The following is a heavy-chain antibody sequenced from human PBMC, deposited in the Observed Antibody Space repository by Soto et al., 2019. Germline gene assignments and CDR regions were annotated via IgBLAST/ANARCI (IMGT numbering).Heavy chain of an antibody. CDR2: XXXXXXIA. CDR1: GGTFSSYT. V-gene: IGHV1-69*02. Sequence: QVQLVQSGAEVKKPGSSVKVSCKASGGTFSSYTISWVRQAPGXXXXXXXXXXXXXXIANYAQKFQGRVTITADKSXSTXXXXXXXXXXXXXXXXXXXXXXXXXXXXXXXXXXXXXXXMDVWGKGTTVTVSS. J-gene: IGHJ6*03. CDR3: XXXXXXXXXXXXXXXXXXXXXMDV.